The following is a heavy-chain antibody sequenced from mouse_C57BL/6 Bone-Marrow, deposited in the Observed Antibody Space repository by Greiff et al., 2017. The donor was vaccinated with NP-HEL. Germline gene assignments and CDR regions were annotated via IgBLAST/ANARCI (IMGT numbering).Heavy chain of an antibody. Sequence: VQLKESGPELVKPGASVKIPCKASGYTFTDYNMDWVKQSHGKSLEWIGDINPNNGGTIYNQKFKGKATLTVDKSSSTAYRELRSLTSEDTAVYYCARGAYDYYAMDYWGQGTSVTVSS. CDR3: ARGAYDYYAMDY. CDR1: GYTFTDYN. V-gene: IGHV1-18*01. D-gene: IGHD6-5*01. J-gene: IGHJ4*01. CDR2: INPNNGGT.